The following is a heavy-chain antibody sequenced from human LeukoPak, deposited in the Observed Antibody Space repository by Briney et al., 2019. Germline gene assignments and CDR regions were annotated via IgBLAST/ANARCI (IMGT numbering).Heavy chain of an antibody. CDR2: IASDGSHT. V-gene: IGHV3-30-3*01. J-gene: IGHJ4*02. CDR3: ARGYGEPGIDY. D-gene: IGHD4-17*01. CDR1: GFTFSTYF. Sequence: GRSLRLSCAASGFTFSTYFMHWVRQAPGKGLEWVADIASDGSHTFYVESVKGRFTISRDNSKNTLYLQMNSLRAEDTAVYFCARGYGEPGIDYWGQGTLVTVSS.